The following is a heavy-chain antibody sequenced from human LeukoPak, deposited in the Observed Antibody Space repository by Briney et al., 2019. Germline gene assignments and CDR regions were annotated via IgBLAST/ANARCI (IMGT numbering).Heavy chain of an antibody. CDR1: GYSFTSYC. V-gene: IGHV5-51*01. J-gene: IGHJ3*01. D-gene: IGHD1-26*01. CDR2: IYAGDSGP. Sequence: PGESLKISCKVSGYSFTSYCIGWVGQMPGKGLEWMGIIYAGDSGPTYSPSFQGQVTISVDKSINTAYLQWSSLQASDTAMYYCGMSGDRVPLQDDVFDVWGQGTMVTVST. CDR3: GMSGDRVPLQDDVFDV.